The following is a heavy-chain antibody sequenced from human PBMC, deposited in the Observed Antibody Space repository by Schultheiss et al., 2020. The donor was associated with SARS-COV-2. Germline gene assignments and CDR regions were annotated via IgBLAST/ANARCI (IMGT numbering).Heavy chain of an antibody. CDR1: GDSVSSNSAA. D-gene: IGHD1-7*01. Sequence: SQTLSLTCAISGDSVSSNSAAWNWIRQSPSRGLEWLGRTYYRSKWYNDYAVSVKSRITINPDTSKNQFSLQLNSVTPEDTAVYYCARGRRYNWNYREDYFDYWGQGTLVTVSS. J-gene: IGHJ4*02. CDR3: ARGRRYNWNYREDYFDY. CDR2: TYYRSKWYN. V-gene: IGHV6-1*01.